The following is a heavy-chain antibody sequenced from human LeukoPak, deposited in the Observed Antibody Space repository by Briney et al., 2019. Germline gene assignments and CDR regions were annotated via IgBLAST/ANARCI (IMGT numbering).Heavy chain of an antibody. V-gene: IGHV3-48*04. CDR2: ISSSDTTI. J-gene: IGHJ6*02. D-gene: IGHD5-24*01. Sequence: GRSLRLSCAASGFTFSSYWMTWVRQAPGKGLEWVSNISSSDTTIHYADSVKGRFTISRDNARNSLYLQMNSLRAEDTAVYYCARSRRDNYYYYYGMDVWGQGTTVTVSS. CDR3: ARSRRDNYYYYYGMDV. CDR1: GFTFSSYW.